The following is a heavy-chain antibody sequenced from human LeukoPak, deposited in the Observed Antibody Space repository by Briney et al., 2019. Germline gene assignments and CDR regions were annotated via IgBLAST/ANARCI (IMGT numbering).Heavy chain of an antibody. J-gene: IGHJ4*02. CDR2: IIPIFGTA. D-gene: IGHD3-9*01. CDR3: ARGDILTGYYVMGFDY. V-gene: IGHV1-69*06. Sequence: GASVKVSCTASGGTFSSYAIGWVRQAPGQGLEWMGGIIPIFGTANYAQKFQGRVTTTADKSTSTAYMELSSLRSEDTAVYYCARGDILTGYYVMGFDYWGQGTLVTVSS. CDR1: GGTFSSYA.